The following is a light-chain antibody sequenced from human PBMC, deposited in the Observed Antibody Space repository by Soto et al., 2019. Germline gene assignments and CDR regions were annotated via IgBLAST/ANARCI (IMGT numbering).Light chain of an antibody. J-gene: IGKJ1*01. Sequence: EIVLTQSPGTLSLSPGERATLSCRASQSVTSNYLAWYQQKPGQAPRLLIYGASLRATGIPDRFSGSGSGTDFPLTIRSLEPEDFAVYYCQQYGSSRGTFGQGTKVDIK. CDR3: QQYGSSRGT. CDR1: QSVTSNY. CDR2: GAS. V-gene: IGKV3-20*01.